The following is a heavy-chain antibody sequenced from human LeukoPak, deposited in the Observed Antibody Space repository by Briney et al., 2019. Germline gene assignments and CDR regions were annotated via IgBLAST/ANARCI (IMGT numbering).Heavy chain of an antibody. D-gene: IGHD2-2*01. Sequence: GASVTVSCKASGYTFTGYYMHWVRQAPGQGLEWMGWINPNSGGTNYAQKFQGRVTMTRDTSISTAYMELSRLRSDDTAVYYCARPRRVGYCSSTSCSLYYYYMDVWGKGTTVTVSS. CDR3: ARPRRVGYCSSTSCSLYYYYMDV. V-gene: IGHV1-2*02. J-gene: IGHJ6*03. CDR2: INPNSGGT. CDR1: GYTFTGYY.